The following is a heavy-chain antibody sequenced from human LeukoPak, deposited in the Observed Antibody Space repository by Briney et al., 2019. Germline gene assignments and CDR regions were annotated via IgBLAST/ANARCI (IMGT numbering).Heavy chain of an antibody. CDR1: GGSISSYY. D-gene: IGHD3-3*01. V-gene: IGHV4-4*07. J-gene: IGHJ2*01. CDR3: ARDLITIFGVVTRYWYFDL. Sequence: SETLSLTCTVSGGSISSYYWSWIRQPAGKGLGWIGRIYTSGSTNYNPSLKSRVTISVDKSKNQFSLKLSSVTAADTAVYYCARDLITIFGVVTRYWYFDLWGRGTLVTVSS. CDR2: IYTSGST.